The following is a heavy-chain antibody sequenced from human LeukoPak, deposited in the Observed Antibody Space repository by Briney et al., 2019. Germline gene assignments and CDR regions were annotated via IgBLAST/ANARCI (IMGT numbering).Heavy chain of an antibody. J-gene: IGHJ4*02. CDR1: GGAFSSYA. Sequence: SVKVSCKASGGAFSSYAISWVRQAPGQGLEWMGGIIPIFGTANYAQKFQGRVTITADESTSTAYMELSSLRSEDTAVYYCARGQRGYSYGTAFDYWGQGTLVTVSS. D-gene: IGHD5-18*01. CDR2: IIPIFGTA. V-gene: IGHV1-69*13. CDR3: ARGQRGYSYGTAFDY.